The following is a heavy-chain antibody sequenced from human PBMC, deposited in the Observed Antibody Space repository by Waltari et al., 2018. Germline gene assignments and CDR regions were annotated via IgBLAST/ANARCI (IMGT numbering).Heavy chain of an antibody. Sequence: QLQLQESGPGLVKPSETLSLTCTVSGGSISSSSYYWGWIRQPPGKGLEWIGSIYYSGSTYYNPSLKSRVTISVDTSKNQFSLKLSSVTAADTAVYYCARVELAAGIIYWGQGTLVTVSS. D-gene: IGHD6-13*01. CDR1: GGSISSSSYY. CDR3: ARVELAAGIIY. V-gene: IGHV4-39*07. CDR2: IYYSGST. J-gene: IGHJ4*02.